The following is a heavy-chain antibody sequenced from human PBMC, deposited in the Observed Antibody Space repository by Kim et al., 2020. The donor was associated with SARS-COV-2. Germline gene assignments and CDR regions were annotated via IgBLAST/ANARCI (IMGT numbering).Heavy chain of an antibody. D-gene: IGHD1-1*01. CDR3: ARQSTVVQYWYFDL. V-gene: IGHV4-59*08. Sequence: NPSLKSRVTIAVDTSKTRFSLKLSSVTAADTAVYYCARQSTVVQYWYFDLWGRGTLVTVSS. J-gene: IGHJ2*01.